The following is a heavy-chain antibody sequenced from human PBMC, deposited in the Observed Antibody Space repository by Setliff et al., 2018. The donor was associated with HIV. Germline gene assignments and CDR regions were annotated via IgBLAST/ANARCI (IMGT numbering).Heavy chain of an antibody. CDR1: GYSFTTYW. J-gene: IGHJ3*01. Sequence: PGESLKISCKGFGYSFTTYWIGWVRQMPGKGLEWMGIIYPYDSDTRYNPSFQGHVTISADKSISTAYVQWSGLKASDTAIYYCARRPYYDSWSGHQAFDVWGQGTMVTVSS. V-gene: IGHV5-51*01. CDR2: IYPYDSDT. CDR3: ARRPYYDSWSGHQAFDV. D-gene: IGHD3-3*01.